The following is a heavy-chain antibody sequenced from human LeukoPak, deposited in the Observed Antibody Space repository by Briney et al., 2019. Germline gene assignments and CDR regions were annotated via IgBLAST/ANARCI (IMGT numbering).Heavy chain of an antibody. CDR2: IYYSGST. CDR3: ARLSSGWTNHNWFDP. J-gene: IGHJ5*02. D-gene: IGHD6-19*01. Sequence: PSETLSLTCTVSVGSLSSSSYYWGWIRQPPGKGLEWIGSIYYSGSTYYNPSLKSRVTISVDTSKNQFSLKLSSVTAADTAVYYCARLSSGWTNHNWFDPWGQGTLVTVSS. V-gene: IGHV4-39*01. CDR1: VGSLSSSSYY.